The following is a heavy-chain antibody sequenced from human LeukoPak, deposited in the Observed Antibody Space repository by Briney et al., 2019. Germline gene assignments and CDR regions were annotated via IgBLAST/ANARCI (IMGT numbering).Heavy chain of an antibody. CDR3: AKGTPLTGIARVFDP. D-gene: IGHD6-13*01. CDR1: GFTFSTYA. Sequence: GGSLRLSCAASGFTFSTYAMTWVRQAPGKGLECVSAISSSGGATFYADSVKGRFTVSRDNPKNPLYLQMNSLRAEDTAVYYCAKGTPLTGIARVFDPWGQGTLVTVSS. V-gene: IGHV3-23*01. CDR2: ISSSGGAT. J-gene: IGHJ5*02.